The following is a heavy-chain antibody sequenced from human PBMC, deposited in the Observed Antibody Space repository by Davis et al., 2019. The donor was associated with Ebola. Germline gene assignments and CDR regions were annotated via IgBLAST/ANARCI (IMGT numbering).Heavy chain of an antibody. V-gene: IGHV1-8*01. D-gene: IGHD2-21*02. Sequence: ASVKVSCKASGYTFTSYDINWVRQVTGQGLEWMGWMNPNSGNTGYAHTFQGRVTMTRNTSISTAYMELSSVTAADTAVYYCASFVVVTAIHYWGQGTLVTVSS. CDR3: ASFVVVTAIHY. CDR2: MNPNSGNT. CDR1: GYTFTSYD. J-gene: IGHJ4*02.